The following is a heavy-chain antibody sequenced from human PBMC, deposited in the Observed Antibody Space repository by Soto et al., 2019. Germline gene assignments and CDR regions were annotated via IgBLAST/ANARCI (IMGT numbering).Heavy chain of an antibody. CDR1: GGSISSYY. J-gene: IGHJ4*02. CDR2: IYYSGST. CDR3: ARDKKGVTPDYYFDY. V-gene: IGHV4-59*01. Sequence: PSETLSLTCTVSGGSISSYYWSWVRQPPGKGLEWMGYIYYSGSTNYNPSLKSRVTISVDTSKNQFSLKLSSVTAADTAVYYCARDKKGVTPDYYFDYWGQGTLVTVSS. D-gene: IGHD1-20*01.